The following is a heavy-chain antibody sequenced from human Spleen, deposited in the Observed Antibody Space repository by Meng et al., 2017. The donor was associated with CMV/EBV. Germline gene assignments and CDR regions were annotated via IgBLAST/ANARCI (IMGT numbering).Heavy chain of an antibody. Sequence: GESLKISCAASGFTFSSYSMNWVRQAPGKGLEWVAFIRLDGSNKYYVDSVKGRFTISRDNSKNTLYLQMNSLRAEDTAVYYCAKDRLGVTGSGTGAFYFDSWGQGTLVTVSS. CDR1: GFTFSSYS. CDR3: AKDRLGVTGSGTGAFYFDS. D-gene: IGHD3-9*01. CDR2: IRLDGSNK. J-gene: IGHJ4*02. V-gene: IGHV3-30*02.